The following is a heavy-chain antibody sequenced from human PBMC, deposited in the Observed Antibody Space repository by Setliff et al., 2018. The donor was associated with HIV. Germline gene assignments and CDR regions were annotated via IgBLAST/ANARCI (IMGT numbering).Heavy chain of an antibody. CDR1: GGSISSYY. V-gene: IGHV4-59*08. Sequence: SETLSLICTVSGGSISSYYWSWIRQPPGKGLEWIGYIYYSGSTSYNPSLKSRVTISVGTSKNQFSLKLSSVTAADTAVYYCARHLYYYDNNGYLQPYYYMDVWGKGTTVTVSS. J-gene: IGHJ6*03. D-gene: IGHD3-22*01. CDR2: IYYSGST. CDR3: ARHLYYYDNNGYLQPYYYMDV.